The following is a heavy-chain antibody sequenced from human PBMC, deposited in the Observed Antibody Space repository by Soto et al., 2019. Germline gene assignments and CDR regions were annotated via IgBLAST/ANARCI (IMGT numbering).Heavy chain of an antibody. J-gene: IGHJ5*02. D-gene: IGHD4-17*01. CDR2: INPSGGST. CDR1: GYTFTSYY. V-gene: IGHV1-46*01. Sequence: ASVKVSCKASGYTFTSYYLHWVRQAPGQGLEWMGIINPSGGSTSYAQKFQGRVTMTRDTSASTVYMELSSLRSEDTAVYYCARDQRDATWPTVTTIPPNWADAWGEGTPVTVSS. CDR3: ARDQRDATWPTVTTIPPNWADA.